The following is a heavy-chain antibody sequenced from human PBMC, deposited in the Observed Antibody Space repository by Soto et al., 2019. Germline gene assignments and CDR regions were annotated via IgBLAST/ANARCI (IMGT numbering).Heavy chain of an antibody. J-gene: IGHJ5*02. CDR3: ARGARPGSIAAAGRRGGFDP. V-gene: IGHV4-31*03. CDR2: IYYSGST. D-gene: IGHD6-13*01. CDR1: GGSISSGGYY. Sequence: SETLSLTCTVSGGSISSGGYYWSWIRQHPGKGLEWIGYIYYSGSTYYNPSLKSRVTISVDTSKNQFSLKLSSVTAADTAVYYCARGARPGSIAAAGRRGGFDPWGQGTLVTVSS.